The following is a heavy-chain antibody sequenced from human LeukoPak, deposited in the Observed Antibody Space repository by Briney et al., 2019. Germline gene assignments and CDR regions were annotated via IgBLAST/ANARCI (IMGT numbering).Heavy chain of an antibody. J-gene: IGHJ4*02. D-gene: IGHD6-19*01. CDR1: EYTFSSYG. Sequence: ASVKVSCKASEYTFSSYGLGWVRQAPGQGLEWMGWINTYNGKPNYAQKLQGRVSLTTDTSTSTAYMELTSLRSDDTAVYYCARDERWLLDCWGQGTLVTVSS. CDR3: ARDERWLLDC. V-gene: IGHV1-18*01. CDR2: INTYNGKP.